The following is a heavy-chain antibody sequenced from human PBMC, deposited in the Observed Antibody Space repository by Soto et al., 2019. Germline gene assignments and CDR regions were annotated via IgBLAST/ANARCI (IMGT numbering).Heavy chain of an antibody. D-gene: IGHD2-2*02. V-gene: IGHV3-30*18. CDR1: GFTFSNYG. CDR3: AKDVYWGTTGGHRKIVHY. J-gene: IGHJ4*02. Sequence: QVQLVESGGGVVQPGRSLRLSCAASGFTFSNYGMHWVRQAPGTGPELVTIMSYDGNNKFYADSVKGRFTISRDNSKNTLYLQLDSLRAEDTAVYYCAKDVYWGTTGGHRKIVHYWGQGTLVTVSS. CDR2: MSYDGNNK.